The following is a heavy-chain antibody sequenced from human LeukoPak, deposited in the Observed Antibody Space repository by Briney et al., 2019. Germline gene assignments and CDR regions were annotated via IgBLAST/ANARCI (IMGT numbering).Heavy chain of an antibody. CDR1: GGSITSSSYY. J-gene: IGHJ4*02. V-gene: IGHV4-39*01. Sequence: SETLSLTCTVSGGSITSSSYYWGWVRQPPGKGLEWIGSIYSSGSTYHTPSLKSRVTISVDTSKNQFSLKLSSVTAADPAVYYCARHRSSGWRDPYFDYWGQGTLVTVSS. D-gene: IGHD6-19*01. CDR2: IYSSGST. CDR3: ARHRSSGWRDPYFDY.